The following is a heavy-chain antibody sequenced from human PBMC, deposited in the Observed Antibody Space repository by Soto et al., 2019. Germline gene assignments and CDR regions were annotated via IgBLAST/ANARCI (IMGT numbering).Heavy chain of an antibody. J-gene: IGHJ6*03. CDR3: ARASGADTATLEYYYFYMDV. D-gene: IGHD2-15*01. V-gene: IGHV1-2*04. CDR2: INPNGGVT. CDR1: GDSFNDYY. Sequence: QVQLVQSGAEVRKPGASVTVSCRSSGDSFNDYYIHWVRQAPGQGFEWMGWINPNGGVTKYAQKFQGWVSMTRDTSIRTVYMQLSRLRSDDTAVYDWARASGADTATLEYYYFYMDVWGTGTTVTVSS.